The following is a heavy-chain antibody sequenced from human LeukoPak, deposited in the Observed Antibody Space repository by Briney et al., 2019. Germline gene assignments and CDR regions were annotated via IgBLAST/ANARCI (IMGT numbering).Heavy chain of an antibody. CDR2: INHSGST. CDR3: AIIAPYYYYYYMDV. CDR1: GGSFSGYY. Sequence: SETLSLTCAVYGGSFSGYYWSWLRQPPGKGLEWIGEINHSGSTNYNPSLKSRVTISVDTSKNQFSLKLSSVTAADTAVYYCAIIAPYYYYYYMDVWGKGTTVTVSS. J-gene: IGHJ6*03. D-gene: IGHD2/OR15-2a*01. V-gene: IGHV4-34*01.